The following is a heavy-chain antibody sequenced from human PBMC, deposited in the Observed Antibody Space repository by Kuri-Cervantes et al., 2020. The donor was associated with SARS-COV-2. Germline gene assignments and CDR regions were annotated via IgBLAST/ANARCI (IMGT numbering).Heavy chain of an antibody. Sequence: CTVSGGSISSGDYYWSWIRQSPGKGLEWIGYIYYSGSTYYNPSLKSRVTISVDTSKNQFSLKLSSVTAADTAVYYCARDRLGLLWFGEPKRYGMDVWGQGTTVTVSS. CDR2: IYYSGST. CDR1: GGSISSGDYY. J-gene: IGHJ6*02. CDR3: ARDRLGLLWFGEPKRYGMDV. V-gene: IGHV4-30-4*01. D-gene: IGHD3-10*01.